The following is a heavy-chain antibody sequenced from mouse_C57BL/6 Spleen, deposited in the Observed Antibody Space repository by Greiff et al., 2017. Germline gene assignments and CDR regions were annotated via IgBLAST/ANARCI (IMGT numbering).Heavy chain of an antibody. CDR1: GYTFTDYE. Sequence: LVESGAELVRPGASVTLSCKASGYTFTDYEMHWVKQTPVHGLEWIGAIDPETGGTAYNQKFKGKAILTADKSSSTAYMELRSLTSEDSAVYYCTSRGLPSFAYWGQGTLVTVSA. J-gene: IGHJ3*01. CDR3: TSRGLPSFAY. CDR2: IDPETGGT. V-gene: IGHV1-15*01. D-gene: IGHD6-1*01.